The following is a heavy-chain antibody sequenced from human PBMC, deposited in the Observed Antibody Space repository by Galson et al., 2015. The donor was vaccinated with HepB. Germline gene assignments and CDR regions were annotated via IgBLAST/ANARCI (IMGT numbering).Heavy chain of an antibody. CDR3: ARDAGGGGY. D-gene: IGHD3-10*01. J-gene: IGHJ4*02. CDR1: GFTVSNNY. CDR2: IFSGGKI. V-gene: IGHV3-53*01. Sequence: SLRLSCAASGFTVSNNYMIRVRQAPGKGLEWVSTIFSGGKIYYADSVKGRFIVSRDNSKNTLYLQLNSLRAEDTAVYYCARDAGGGGYWGQGALVTVSS.